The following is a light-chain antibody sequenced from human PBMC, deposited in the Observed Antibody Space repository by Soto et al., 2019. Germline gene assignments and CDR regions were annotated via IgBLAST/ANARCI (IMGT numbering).Light chain of an antibody. V-gene: IGLV1-40*01. Sequence: QSVLTQPPSMSGAPGQRVTISCTGSSSNIGAGYDVHWYQQLPGTAPKLLIYGNSNRPSGVPDRFSGSKSGTSASLAISGLQADDEADYYCQSYDSSLSEGVFGGGTKLTVL. J-gene: IGLJ2*01. CDR1: SSNIGAGYD. CDR2: GNS. CDR3: QSYDSSLSEGV.